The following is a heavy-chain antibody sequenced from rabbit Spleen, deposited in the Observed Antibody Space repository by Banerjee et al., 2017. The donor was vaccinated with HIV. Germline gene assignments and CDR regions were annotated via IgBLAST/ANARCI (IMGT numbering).Heavy chain of an antibody. CDR3: ARGYGSGNNYWDL. V-gene: IGHV1S40*01. CDR2: ISSSSGKT. CDR1: GFTFSSYW. D-gene: IGHD8-1*01. J-gene: IGHJ4*01. Sequence: QSLEESGGDLVKPGASLTLTCTASGFTFSSYWMSWVRQAPGKGLELIACISSSSGKTWSASWAEGRFTISKTSSTTVTLQMTSLTAADTATYFCARGYGSGNNYWDLWGPGTLVTVS.